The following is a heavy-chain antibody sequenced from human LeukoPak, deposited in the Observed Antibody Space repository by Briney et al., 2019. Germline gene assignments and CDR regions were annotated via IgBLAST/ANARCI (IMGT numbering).Heavy chain of an antibody. CDR2: INPNSGGT. V-gene: IGHV1-2*02. Sequence: ASVKVSCKASGYTFTGYYMHWVRQAPGQGLEWMGWINPNSGGTNYAQKFQGRVTMTRDTSISTAYMELSRLRSDDTAVYYCARVKSIVATIAFDYWGQGTLVTVSS. CDR3: ARVKSIVATIAFDY. J-gene: IGHJ4*02. CDR1: GYTFTGYY. D-gene: IGHD5-12*01.